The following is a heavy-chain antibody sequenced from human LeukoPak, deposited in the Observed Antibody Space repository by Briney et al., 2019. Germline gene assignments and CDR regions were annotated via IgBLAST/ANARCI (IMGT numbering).Heavy chain of an antibody. J-gene: IGHJ6*03. CDR3: ARHMEDIVLMVSYYYMDV. CDR1: GGSISSYY. CDR2: IYYSGST. V-gene: IGHV4-59*01. D-gene: IGHD2-8*01. Sequence: SETLSLTCTVSGGSISSYYWSWIRQPPGTGLEWIGYIYYSGSTNYNPSLKSRVTISVDTSKNQFSLKLSSVTAADTAANYCARHMEDIVLMVSYYYMDVWGKGTTVTVSS.